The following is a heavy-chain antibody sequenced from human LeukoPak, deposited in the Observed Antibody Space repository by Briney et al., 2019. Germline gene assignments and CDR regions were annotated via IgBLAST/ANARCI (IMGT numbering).Heavy chain of an antibody. CDR2: ISSNGGST. CDR1: GFTFSSYA. CDR3: ARGSLVGATDFDY. V-gene: IGHV3-64*02. D-gene: IGHD1-26*01. J-gene: IGHJ4*02. Sequence: GGSLRLSCAASGFTFSSYAMHWVRQAPGKGLEYVSAISSNGGSTYYADSVKGRFTISRDNSKNTLYLQMGSLRAEDMAVYYCARGSLVGATDFDYWGQGTLVTVSS.